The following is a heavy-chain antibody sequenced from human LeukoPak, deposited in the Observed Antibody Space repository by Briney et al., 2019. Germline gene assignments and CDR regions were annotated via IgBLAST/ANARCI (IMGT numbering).Heavy chain of an antibody. D-gene: IGHD5-18*01. J-gene: IGHJ4*02. Sequence: PSETLSLTCTVSGGSISSGSYYWSWIRQPAGKGLEWIGRIYTSGSTNYNPSLKSRVTMSVDTSKNQFSLKLSSVTAADTAVYYCARGPPRYSYGYVSTFDYWGQGTLVTVSS. CDR1: GGSISSGSYY. CDR2: IYTSGST. CDR3: ARGPPRYSYGYVSTFDY. V-gene: IGHV4-61*02.